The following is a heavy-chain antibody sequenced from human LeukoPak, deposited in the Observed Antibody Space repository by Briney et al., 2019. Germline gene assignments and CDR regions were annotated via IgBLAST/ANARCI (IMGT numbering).Heavy chain of an antibody. V-gene: IGHV4-61*08. D-gene: IGHD5-18*01. CDR1: GGSISSGGYS. CDR3: ARVREGHVDTAMVYDY. J-gene: IGHJ4*02. Sequence: SETLSLTCAVSGGSISSGGYSWSWLRQPPGKGLEWIGYIYYSGSTNYNPSLKSRVTISVDTSKNQFSLKLSSVTAADTAVYYCARVREGHVDTAMVYDYWGQGTLVTVSS. CDR2: IYYSGST.